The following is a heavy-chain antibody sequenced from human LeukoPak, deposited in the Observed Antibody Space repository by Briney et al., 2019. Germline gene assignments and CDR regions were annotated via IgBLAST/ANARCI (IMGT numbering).Heavy chain of an antibody. D-gene: IGHD2-21*02. CDR1: GGTFSSYA. CDR3: ATSLTPPIRGGDEQYFQH. Sequence: SVKVSCKASGGTFSSYAISWVRQAPGQGLEWMGRIIPILGIANYAQKFQGRVTITADKSTSTAYMELSSLRSEDTAVYYCATSLTPPIRGGDEQYFQHWGQGTLVTVSS. CDR2: IIPILGIA. V-gene: IGHV1-69*04. J-gene: IGHJ1*01.